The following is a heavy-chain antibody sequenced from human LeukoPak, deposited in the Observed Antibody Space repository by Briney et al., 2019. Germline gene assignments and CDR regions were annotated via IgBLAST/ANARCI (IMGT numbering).Heavy chain of an antibody. V-gene: IGHV5-51*01. CDR1: GYSFTKFW. D-gene: IGHD3-10*01. CDR3: ARSPQFYGSGKGMDV. CDR2: IYPGDSDT. Sequence: GESLKISCKGSGYSFTKFWIGWVRQMPGKGLEWMGIIYPGDSDTRYSPSFQGQVTISADKSISTAYLQWSSLKASDTAIYYCARSPQFYGSGKGMDVWGQGTTVTVSS. J-gene: IGHJ6*02.